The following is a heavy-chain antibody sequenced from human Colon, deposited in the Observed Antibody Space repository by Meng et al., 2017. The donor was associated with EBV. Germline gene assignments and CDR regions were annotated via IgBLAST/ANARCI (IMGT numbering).Heavy chain of an antibody. J-gene: IGHJ2*01. CDR1: GGSISSGNHY. D-gene: IGHD4-17*01. V-gene: IGHV4-31*03. CDR2: IYYSGST. Sequence: QVKLQESGPGLVKPSQTLSLTCTVSGGSISSGNHYWSWIRQHPGKGLEYIGYIYYSGSTYYNPSLKSRVIISVDTSENQFSLRLNSVTAADTAVYYCASLYGDSSVWYLDLWGRGTLVTVSS. CDR3: ASLYGDSSVWYLDL.